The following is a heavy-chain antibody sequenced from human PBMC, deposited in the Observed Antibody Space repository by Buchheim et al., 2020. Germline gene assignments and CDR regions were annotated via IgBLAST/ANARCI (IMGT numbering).Heavy chain of an antibody. CDR3: ARTRVGISTAGRPLYAMDV. J-gene: IGHJ6*02. CDR2: MYYSGKT. D-gene: IGHD6-13*01. Sequence: QLQLQESGPGLVKPSETLSLNCTVSGGSISTTINYWGWLRQPPGKGLEWIGSMYYSGKTYNNPSLKSRVTLSVDTSKNQLSLRLSSVTAADTAVYYCARTRVGISTAGRPLYAMDVWGQGTT. V-gene: IGHV4-39*01. CDR1: GGSISTTINY.